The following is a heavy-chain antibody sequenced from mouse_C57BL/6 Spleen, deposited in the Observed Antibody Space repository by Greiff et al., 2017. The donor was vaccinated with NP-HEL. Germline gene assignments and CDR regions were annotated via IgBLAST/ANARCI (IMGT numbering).Heavy chain of an antibody. CDR1: GFTFSDYY. CDR2: INYDGSST. Sequence: DVKLVESEGGLVQPGSSMKLSCTASGFTFSDYYMAWVRQVPEKGLEWVANINYDGSSTYYLDSLKSRFIISRDNAKNILYLQMSSLKSEDTATYYCARDHDGYFGGFAYWGQGTLVTVSA. V-gene: IGHV5-16*01. CDR3: ARDHDGYFGGFAY. D-gene: IGHD2-3*01. J-gene: IGHJ3*01.